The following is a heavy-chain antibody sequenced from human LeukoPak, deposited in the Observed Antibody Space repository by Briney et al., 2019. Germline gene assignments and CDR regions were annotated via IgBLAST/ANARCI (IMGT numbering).Heavy chain of an antibody. V-gene: IGHV1-69*13. CDR2: IIPIFGTA. Sequence: SVKVSCKASGYTVTNFDINWVRQATGQGLEWMGGIIPIFGTANYAQKFQGRVTITADESTSTAYMELSSLRSEDTAVYYCARDRVVPAATHDAFDIWGQGTMVTVSS. D-gene: IGHD2-2*01. CDR1: GYTVTNFD. J-gene: IGHJ3*02. CDR3: ARDRVVPAATHDAFDI.